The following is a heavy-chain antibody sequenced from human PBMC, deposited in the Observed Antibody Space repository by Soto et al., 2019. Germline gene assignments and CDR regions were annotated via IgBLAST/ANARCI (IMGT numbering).Heavy chain of an antibody. CDR2: IWYDGSNK. CDR3: ARFRGKDVISRAFDI. D-gene: IGHD3-10*01. CDR1: GFTFSSYG. J-gene: IGHJ3*02. Sequence: PGGSLRLSCAASGFTFSSYGMHWVRQAPGKGLEWVAVIWYDGSNKYYADSVKGRFTISRDNSKNTLYLQMNSLRAEDTAVYYCARFRGKDVISRAFDIWGQGTMVTVSS. V-gene: IGHV3-33*01.